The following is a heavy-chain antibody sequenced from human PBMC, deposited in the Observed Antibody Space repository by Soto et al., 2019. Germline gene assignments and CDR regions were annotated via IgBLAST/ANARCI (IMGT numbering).Heavy chain of an antibody. V-gene: IGHV1-18*01. J-gene: IGHJ3*02. CDR3: ARDGRYYYDSSGYYPQDAFDI. D-gene: IGHD3-22*01. Sequence: ASVKVSCKASGYTFTSYGISWGGQAPGQGLEGMGWISAYNGNTNYAQKLQGRVTMTTDTSTSTAYMELRSLRSDDTAVYYCARDGRYYYDSSGYYPQDAFDIWGQGTMVTVSS. CDR1: GYTFTSYG. CDR2: ISAYNGNT.